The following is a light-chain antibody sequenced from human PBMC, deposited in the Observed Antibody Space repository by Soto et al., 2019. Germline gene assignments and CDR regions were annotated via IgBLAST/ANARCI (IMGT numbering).Light chain of an antibody. CDR1: QSISSW. CDR2: DAS. CDR3: QQYNSYSRWT. Sequence: DIQMTQSPSTLSASVGDRVTITCRASQSISSWLAWYQQKPGKAPKLLIYDASSLESGVPSRFSGSGSGTEFTLTIRSLQPDDFATYYCQQYNSYSRWTFGQGTKVEIK. J-gene: IGKJ1*01. V-gene: IGKV1-5*01.